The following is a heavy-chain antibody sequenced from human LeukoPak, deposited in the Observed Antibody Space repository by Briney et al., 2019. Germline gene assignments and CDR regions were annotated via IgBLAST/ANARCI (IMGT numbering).Heavy chain of an antibody. J-gene: IGHJ6*03. CDR2: IYSGGST. Sequence: GGSLRLSCAASGFTVNSNYMSWVRQAPGKGLEWVSVIYSGGSTYYADSVTSRFTISRDNSKNTLYLQMNSLRAEDTAVYYCARDRGYYGSGSYRPYYMDVWGKGTTVTVSS. D-gene: IGHD3-10*01. CDR3: ARDRGYYGSGSYRPYYMDV. CDR1: GFTVNSNY. V-gene: IGHV3-66*02.